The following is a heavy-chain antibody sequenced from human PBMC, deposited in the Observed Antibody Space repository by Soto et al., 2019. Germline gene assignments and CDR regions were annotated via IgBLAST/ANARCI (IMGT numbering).Heavy chain of an antibody. CDR3: AKQRSPTVTYYRYFDL. J-gene: IGHJ2*01. CDR1: GFTFNSYA. D-gene: IGHD4-17*01. Sequence: EVQLLESGGGLVQPGGSLRLSCAASGFTFNSYAISWVRLAPGKGLEWVSGISGSGGSTYYADSVKGRFTISRDNSRNTLYLQVNSLRAEDTAVYYCAKQRSPTVTYYRYFDLWGRGTRVTVSS. CDR2: ISGSGGST. V-gene: IGHV3-23*01.